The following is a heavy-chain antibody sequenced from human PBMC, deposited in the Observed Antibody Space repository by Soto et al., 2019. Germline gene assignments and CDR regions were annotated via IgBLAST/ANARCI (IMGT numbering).Heavy chain of an antibody. CDR3: ARFGLVTFDC. Sequence: AGGSLRLSCAASGFIFSTYSMDWVRQAPGKGLEWVASISPSGSYMYYGDSLKGRFTVSRDNAKNSLYLQMDSLRADDTAIYYCARFGLVTFDCWGQGTLVTVSS. V-gene: IGHV3-21*01. J-gene: IGHJ4*02. CDR2: ISPSGSYM. D-gene: IGHD3-3*01. CDR1: GFIFSTYS.